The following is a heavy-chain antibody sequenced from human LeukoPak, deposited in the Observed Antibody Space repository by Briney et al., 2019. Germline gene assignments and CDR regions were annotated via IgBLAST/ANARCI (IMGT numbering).Heavy chain of an antibody. Sequence: GGSLRLSCAASGFIFSYYGMHWVRQAPGKGLEWVAVIWYDGSNRYYADSLKGRFTISRDNSKNTLYLQMNSLTVDDTAVYYCARDPLGVLSYFDYWGQGTLVTVSS. CDR3: ARDPLGVLSYFDY. CDR1: GFIFSYYG. V-gene: IGHV3-33*01. D-gene: IGHD3-16*01. J-gene: IGHJ4*02. CDR2: IWYDGSNR.